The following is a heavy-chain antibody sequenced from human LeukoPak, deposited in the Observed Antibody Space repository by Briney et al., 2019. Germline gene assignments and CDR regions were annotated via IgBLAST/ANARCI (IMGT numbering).Heavy chain of an antibody. J-gene: IGHJ4*02. CDR2: IDWDDDK. CDR3: AGGTAMVSVSFDY. V-gene: IGHV2-70*11. Sequence: SGPALVKPTQTLTLTCTFSGFSLSTSGMCVSWIRQPPGKALEWLARIDWDDDKYYSTSLKTRLTISKDTSKNQVVLTMTNMDLVDTATYYCAGGTAMVSVSFDYWGQGTLVTVSS. D-gene: IGHD5-18*01. CDR1: GFSLSTSGMC.